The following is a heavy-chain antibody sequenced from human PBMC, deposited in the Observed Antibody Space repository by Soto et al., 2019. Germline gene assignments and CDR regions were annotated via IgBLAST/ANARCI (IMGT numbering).Heavy chain of an antibody. CDR1: GFTFSSYA. V-gene: IGHV3-23*01. D-gene: IGHD6-13*01. CDR2: ISGSGGST. Sequence: EVQLLESGGGLVQPGGSLRLSCAASGFTFSSYAMSWVRQAPGKGLEWVSAISGSGGSTYYADSVRGRFTISRDNSKNTLYLQMNSLRAEDTTVYYCAKGGQQLGGGYFDYWGQGTLVTVSS. J-gene: IGHJ4*02. CDR3: AKGGQQLGGGYFDY.